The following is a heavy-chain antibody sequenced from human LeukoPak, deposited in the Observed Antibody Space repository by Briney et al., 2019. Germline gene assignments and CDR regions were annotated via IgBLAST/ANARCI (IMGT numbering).Heavy chain of an antibody. CDR1: GGSFSGYY. Sequence: TSETLSLTCAVYGGSFSGYYWSWIRQPPGKGLEWIGEINHSGSTNSNPSLKSRVTISVDTSKNQFSLKLSSVTAADTAVYYCASGGFVVVTASTRLAYYMDVWGKGTTVTVSS. V-gene: IGHV4-34*01. CDR3: ASGGFVVVTASTRLAYYMDV. D-gene: IGHD2-21*02. J-gene: IGHJ6*03. CDR2: INHSGST.